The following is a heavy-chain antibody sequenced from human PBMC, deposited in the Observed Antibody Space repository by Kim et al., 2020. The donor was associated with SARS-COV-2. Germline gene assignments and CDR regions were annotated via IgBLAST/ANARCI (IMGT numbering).Heavy chain of an antibody. CDR2: IYYSGST. J-gene: IGHJ6*02. CDR1: GGSVSSGSYY. V-gene: IGHV4-61*01. D-gene: IGHD4-17*01. CDR3: ARERVGSYGDYVGYYYYGMDV. Sequence: SETLSLTCTVSGGSVSSGSYYWSWIRQPPGKGLEWIGYIYYSGSTNYNPSLKSRVTISVDTSKNQFSLKLSSVTAADTAVYYCARERVGSYGDYVGYYYYGMDVWGQGTTVTVSS.